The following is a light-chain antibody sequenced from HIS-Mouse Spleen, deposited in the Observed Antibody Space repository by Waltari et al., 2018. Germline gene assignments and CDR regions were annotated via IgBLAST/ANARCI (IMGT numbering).Light chain of an antibody. V-gene: IGLV2-8*01. J-gene: IGLJ1*01. CDR3: SSYAGSNNLGV. CDR1: SSDVGGYNY. CDR2: EVS. Sequence: QSALTQPPSASGSPGQSVTIPCTGTSSDVGGYNYVPWYQKHPAKAPKLMIYEVSKRPSGVPDRFSGSKSGNTASLTVSGLQAEDEADYYCSSYAGSNNLGVFGTGTKVTVL.